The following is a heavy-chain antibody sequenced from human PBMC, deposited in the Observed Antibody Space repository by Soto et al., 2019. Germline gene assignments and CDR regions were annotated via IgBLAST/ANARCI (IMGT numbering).Heavy chain of an antibody. CDR3: ARASIVVVPAANYYYYYGMDV. J-gene: IGHJ6*02. V-gene: IGHV4-34*01. Sequence: PSETLSLTCAVYGGSFSGYYWSWIRQPPGKGLEWIGEINHSGSTNYNPSLKSRVTISVDTSKNQFSLKLSSVTAADTAVYYCARASIVVVPAANYYYYYGMDVWGQGTTVTVSS. CDR1: GGSFSGYY. D-gene: IGHD2-2*01. CDR2: INHSGST.